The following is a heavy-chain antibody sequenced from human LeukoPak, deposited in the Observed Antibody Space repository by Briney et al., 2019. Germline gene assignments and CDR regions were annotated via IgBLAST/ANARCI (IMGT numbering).Heavy chain of an antibody. CDR1: GFTVSSNY. CDR2: IYSGGST. J-gene: IGHJ4*02. CDR3: ARDRNRANWPVALSY. V-gene: IGHV3-66*01. Sequence: GGSLRLSCAASGFTVSSNYMSWVRQAPGKGLEWVSAIYSGGSTYYADSVKGRFTISRDNSKNWVFLQMNSLRAEDTAVYYCARDRNRANWPVALSYWGQGTPVTVSS. D-gene: IGHD6-19*01.